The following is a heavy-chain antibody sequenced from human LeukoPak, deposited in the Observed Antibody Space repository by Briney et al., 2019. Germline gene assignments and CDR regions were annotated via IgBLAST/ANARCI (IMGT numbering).Heavy chain of an antibody. J-gene: IGHJ4*02. CDR1: GGSISSYY. CDR2: IYYSGST. D-gene: IGHD6-19*01. Sequence: SETLSLTCTVSGGSISSYYWSWIRQPPGKGLEWIGYIYYSGSTNYNPSPKSRATISVDTSKNQFSLKLSSVTAADTAVYYCARDRYSSGWYNYWGQGTLVTVSS. CDR3: ARDRYSSGWYNY. V-gene: IGHV4-59*01.